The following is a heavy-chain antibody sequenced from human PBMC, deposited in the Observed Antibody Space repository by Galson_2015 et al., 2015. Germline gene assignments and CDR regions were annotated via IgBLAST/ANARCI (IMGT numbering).Heavy chain of an antibody. CDR2: MNPNSGNT. V-gene: IGHV1-8*01. J-gene: IGHJ3*02. Sequence: SVKVSCKASGYTFTSYDINWVRQAPGQGLEWKGWMNPNSGNTGYAQKFQGRVTMTRNTSISTAYMELSSLRSEDTAVYYCARGDPPDAFDIWGQGTMVTVSS. CDR3: ARGDPPDAFDI. CDR1: GYTFTSYD.